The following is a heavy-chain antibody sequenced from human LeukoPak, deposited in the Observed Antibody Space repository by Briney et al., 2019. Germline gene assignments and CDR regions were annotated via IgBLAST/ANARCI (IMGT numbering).Heavy chain of an antibody. Sequence: ASVKVSCKASGGTSSSYAISWVRQAPGQGLEWMGRIIPIFGTANYAQKFQGRVTITTDESTSTAYMELSSLRSEDTAVYYCARDNRRRLQPFDYWGQGTLVTVSS. CDR3: ARDNRRRLQPFDY. J-gene: IGHJ4*02. CDR1: GGTSSSYA. CDR2: IIPIFGTA. V-gene: IGHV1-69*05. D-gene: IGHD2-21*02.